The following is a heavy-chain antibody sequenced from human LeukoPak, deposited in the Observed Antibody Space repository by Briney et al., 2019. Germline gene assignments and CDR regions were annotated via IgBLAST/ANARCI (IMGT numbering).Heavy chain of an antibody. J-gene: IGHJ3*01. CDR3: ARAYSSNWYDAFDL. D-gene: IGHD6-13*01. CDR2: IKEDGSEK. V-gene: IGHV3-7*01. Sequence: PGGSLRLSCAASGFIFSDYWMSWVRQAPGKRLEWVANIKEDGSEKYYVDSVKGRFTISRDNAKNSLYLQMNRLRAEDTAIYYCARAYSSNWYDAFDLWGQGTMVTVSS. CDR1: GFIFSDYW.